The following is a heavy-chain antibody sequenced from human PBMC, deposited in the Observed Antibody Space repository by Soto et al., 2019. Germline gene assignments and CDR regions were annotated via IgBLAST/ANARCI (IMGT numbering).Heavy chain of an antibody. CDR3: ARGRTVRNYADDSSDYFYFFDY. Sequence: SETLSLTCTVSGDSISTFYWGWMRQSPGKELEWIGYVYYTGSTNYNPSLKSRVTISVDRSKNQFSLKLTSANAADTAVYYCARGRTVRNYADDSSDYFYFFDYWGQGTQVTVPQ. J-gene: IGHJ4*02. CDR2: VYYTGST. CDR1: GDSISTFY. V-gene: IGHV4-59*01. D-gene: IGHD3-22*01.